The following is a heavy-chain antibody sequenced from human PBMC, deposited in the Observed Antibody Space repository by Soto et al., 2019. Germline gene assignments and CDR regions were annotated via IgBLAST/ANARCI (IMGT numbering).Heavy chain of an antibody. J-gene: IGHJ4*02. Sequence: QVQLVESGGGVVQPGKSLRLSCAASGFTFSAYGMHWVRQAPGKGLEWVTFISFNGQNTDYADSVKGRFTVSRDNARNTLYLQMNSLRAEDTAVYYCADIGGYDSVGGAYWGQGALVTVSS. CDR2: ISFNGQNT. V-gene: IGHV3-33*05. CDR1: GFTFSAYG. CDR3: ADIGGYDSVGGAY. D-gene: IGHD3-16*01.